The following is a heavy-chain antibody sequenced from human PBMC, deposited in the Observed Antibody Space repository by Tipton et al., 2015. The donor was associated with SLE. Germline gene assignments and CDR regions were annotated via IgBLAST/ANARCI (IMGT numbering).Heavy chain of an antibody. J-gene: IGHJ4*02. CDR2: IYPSDSDT. CDR3: AGQTGYLES. V-gene: IGHV5-51*01. D-gene: IGHD3-9*01. CDR1: GYSFTSYW. Sequence: VQLVQSGAEVKKPGESLKISCEGSGYSFTSYWIAWVRQMPGKGLEWMGIIYPSDSDTRYSPSFQGQVTISADRSINTAYLQWSSLQASDSAMYYCAGQTGYLESWGQGTLVTVSS.